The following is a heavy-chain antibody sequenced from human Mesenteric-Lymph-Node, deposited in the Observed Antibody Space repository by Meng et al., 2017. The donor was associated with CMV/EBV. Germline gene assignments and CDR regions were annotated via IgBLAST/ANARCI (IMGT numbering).Heavy chain of an antibody. J-gene: IGHJ4*02. V-gene: IGHV4-61*08. CDR1: GVSVTSGAYH. Sequence: QVQLQESVPGLVKPSESLSLTCIGSGVSVTSGAYHWSWIRQSPGKGLEWIGYIYGTGITIYNPSLKSRVTILLETSKNQFSLKLNSVTTADTAVYYCAKSRSSTPGIVDDWGQGTLVTVSS. CDR2: IYGTGIT. D-gene: IGHD2/OR15-2a*01. CDR3: AKSRSSTPGIVDD.